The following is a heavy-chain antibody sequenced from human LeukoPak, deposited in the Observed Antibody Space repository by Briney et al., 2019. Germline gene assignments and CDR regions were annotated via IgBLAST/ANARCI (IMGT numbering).Heavy chain of an antibody. Sequence: SETLSLTCTVSGGYIGSYYWSWIRQPAGKGLEWIGRIYTSERTDYNPSLKSRVTMSVDMSTSQFSLRLTSVTAADTAVYYCAREGDYGDYSKSFYYMDVWGKGTAVTVSS. CDR2: IYTSERT. D-gene: IGHD4-17*01. J-gene: IGHJ6*03. V-gene: IGHV4-4*07. CDR3: AREGDYGDYSKSFYYMDV. CDR1: GGYIGSYY.